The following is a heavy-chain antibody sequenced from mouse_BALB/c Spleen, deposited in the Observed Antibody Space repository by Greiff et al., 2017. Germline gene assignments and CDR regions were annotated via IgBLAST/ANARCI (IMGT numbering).Heavy chain of an antibody. D-gene: IGHD2-1*01. V-gene: IGHV1-14*01. J-gene: IGHJ3*01. CDR1: GYTFTSYV. CDR3: ARGEVTGPFAY. Sequence: EVQLQQSGPELVKPGASVKMSCKASGYTFTSYVMHWVKQKPGQGLEWIGYINPYNDGTKYNEKFKGKATLTSDKSSSTAYMELSSLTSEDSAVYYCARGEVTGPFAYWGQGTLVTVSA. CDR2: INPYNDGT.